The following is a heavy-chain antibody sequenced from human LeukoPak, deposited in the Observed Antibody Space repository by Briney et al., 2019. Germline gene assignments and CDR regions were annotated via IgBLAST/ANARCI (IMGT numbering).Heavy chain of an antibody. V-gene: IGHV3-23*01. CDR2: VSASGATP. CDR3: AKKLTVAGTFDY. Sequence: PGGSLRLSCAASGFIFSSYAMSWVRQAPGKGLEWVSAVSASGATPYYADSVKGRFTISRDNSKNTLFLQINSLRAEDTAVYYCAKKLTVAGTFDYWGQGALVTVSS. CDR1: GFIFSSYA. D-gene: IGHD6-19*01. J-gene: IGHJ4*02.